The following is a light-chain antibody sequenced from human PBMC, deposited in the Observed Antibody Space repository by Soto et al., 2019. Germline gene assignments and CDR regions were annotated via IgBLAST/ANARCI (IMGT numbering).Light chain of an antibody. Sequence: QSVLTQPASVSGSPGQSITISCTGTSSDVGAYNYVSWYQQHPGKAPKLMIYDVTNRPSGISNRFSGSKSGNTASLTISGLQAEDEADYYCSSYISTSSVAFGGGTQLTVL. J-gene: IGLJ2*01. CDR2: DVT. CDR1: SSDVGAYNY. V-gene: IGLV2-14*01. CDR3: SSYISTSSVA.